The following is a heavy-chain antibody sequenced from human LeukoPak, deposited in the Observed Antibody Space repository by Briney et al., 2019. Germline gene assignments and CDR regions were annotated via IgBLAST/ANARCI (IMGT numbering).Heavy chain of an antibody. D-gene: IGHD5-18*01. J-gene: IGHJ6*03. Sequence: PGGSLRLSCAASGFTFDDYGMSWVRQAPGKGLEWVSGINWNGGSTGYADSVKGRFTISRDNAKNSLYLQMNSLRAEDTAVYYCARQDSYGQYYYYYYMDVWGKGTTVTVSS. CDR3: ARQDSYGQYYYYYYMDV. V-gene: IGHV3-20*04. CDR2: INWNGGST. CDR1: GFTFDDYG.